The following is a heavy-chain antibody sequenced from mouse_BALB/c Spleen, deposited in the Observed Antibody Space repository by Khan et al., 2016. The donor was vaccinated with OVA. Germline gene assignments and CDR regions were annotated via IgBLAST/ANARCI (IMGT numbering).Heavy chain of an antibody. V-gene: IGHV1-7*01. Sequence: VQLQQSGAELAKPGASVKMSCKASGYTFTSYWIHWVKQRSGQGLEWIGYINPSTGYTEYNQRFKDKATLTADKSSSTAYMQLSSLTSEESAVYYCANHGSSSAWLTYWGQGTLVTVSA. CDR3: ANHGSSSAWLTY. CDR1: GYTFTSYW. D-gene: IGHD1-1*01. J-gene: IGHJ3*01. CDR2: INPSTGYT.